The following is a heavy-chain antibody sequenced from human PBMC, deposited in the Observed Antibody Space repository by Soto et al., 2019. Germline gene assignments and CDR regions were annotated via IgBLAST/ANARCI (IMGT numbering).Heavy chain of an antibody. CDR2: INHSGST. D-gene: IGHD6-25*01. J-gene: IGHJ5*01. Sequence: SETLSLSCGVYVGSCSDYYWSWIRQPPGKGLEWIGEINHSGSTNYNPSLKSRVTISIDTSKNQFSLKLSSVTAADTAVYYCARGHSSSAGRGNDDWFDPWGQGTLVTVSS. V-gene: IGHV4-34*01. CDR3: ARGHSSSAGRGNDDWFDP. CDR1: VGSCSDYY.